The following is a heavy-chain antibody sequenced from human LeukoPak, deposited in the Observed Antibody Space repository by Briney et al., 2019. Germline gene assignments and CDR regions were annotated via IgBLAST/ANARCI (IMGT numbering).Heavy chain of an antibody. J-gene: IGHJ4*02. V-gene: IGHV3-21*01. CDR2: VSSRSSYI. D-gene: IGHD3/OR15-3a*01. CDR3: AAGLVTPY. Sequence: GGSLRLSCAASGFTFGTYTLNWVRQAPGKGLEWVSSVSSRSSYIYYADSVKGRFTISRDNAKNSLYLQMNSLRVEDTAVYYCAAGLVTPYWGQGTLVTVSS. CDR1: GFTFGTYT.